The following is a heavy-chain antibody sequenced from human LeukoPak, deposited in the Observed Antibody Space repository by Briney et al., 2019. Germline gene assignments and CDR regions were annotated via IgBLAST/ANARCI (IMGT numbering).Heavy chain of an antibody. CDR1: GGSISSYY. CDR2: IYYSGST. D-gene: IGHD5-18*01. CDR3: ARGYSYGPYYYYYYMDV. Sequence: SETLSLTCTVSGGSISSYYWSWIRQPPGKGLEWIGYIYYSGSTSYNPSLKSRVTISVDTSKKQLSLKLSSVTAADTAVYYCARGYSYGPYYYYYYMDVWGKGTTVTVSS. V-gene: IGHV4-59*01. J-gene: IGHJ6*03.